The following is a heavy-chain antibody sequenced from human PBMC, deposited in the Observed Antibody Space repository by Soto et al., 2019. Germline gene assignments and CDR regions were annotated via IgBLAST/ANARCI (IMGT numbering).Heavy chain of an antibody. V-gene: IGHV4-59*11. CDR3: AREDQIVGSLDY. Sequence: SETLSLTCTVSGASITSHNWSWIRQPPGKGLEWIGHIYYRGTTNYNPSLKSRVTIPADTSKNQFSLKLNSVTAADTAVFYCAREDQIVGSLDYWGQGILVTVSS. CDR1: GASITSHN. CDR2: IYYRGTT. D-gene: IGHD2-21*01. J-gene: IGHJ4*02.